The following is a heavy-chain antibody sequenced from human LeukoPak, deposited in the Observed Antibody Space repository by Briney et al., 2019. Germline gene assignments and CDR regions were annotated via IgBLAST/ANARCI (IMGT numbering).Heavy chain of an antibody. CDR3: ARPTGSTSLSSSFQH. CDR1: GFTFSSSW. J-gene: IGHJ1*01. D-gene: IGHD1-7*01. Sequence: PGGSLRLSCAASGFTFSSSWMHWVRQTPGKGLVWVSRINTDGTSTYYADSVRGRFTISRDNAKNTLYLQMNSLRAEDTAVYYCARPTGSTSLSSSFQHWGQGTLVTVSS. CDR2: INTDGTST. V-gene: IGHV3-74*01.